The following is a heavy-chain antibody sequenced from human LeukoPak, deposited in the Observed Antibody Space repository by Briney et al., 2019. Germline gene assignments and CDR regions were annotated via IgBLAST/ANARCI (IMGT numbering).Heavy chain of an antibody. CDR3: ARDTGGDGYMGVHYFDY. D-gene: IGHD5-24*01. CDR1: GGSISSGGYY. J-gene: IGHJ4*02. CDR2: IYHSGST. Sequence: SETLSLTCTVSGGSISSGGYYWSWIRQPPGKGLEWIGYIYHSGSTYYNPSLKSRVTISVDTSRNQFSLELTSVTAADTAMYYCARDTGGDGYMGVHYFDYWGQGTLVTVSS. V-gene: IGHV4-30-2*01.